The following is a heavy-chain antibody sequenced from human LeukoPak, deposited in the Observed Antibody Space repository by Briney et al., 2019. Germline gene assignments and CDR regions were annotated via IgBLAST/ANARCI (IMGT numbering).Heavy chain of an antibody. J-gene: IGHJ6*03. CDR1: GGSISSYY. CDR3: ARAPLRYYYYYMDV. V-gene: IGHV4-59*01. Sequence: SETLSLTCTVSGGSISSYYWSWIRQPPGKGLEWIGYIYYSGSTNYNLSLKSRVTLSVDTSNNQFSLKLKSATAADTAVYYCARAPLRYYYYYMDVWGKGATVTVSS. CDR2: IYYSGST.